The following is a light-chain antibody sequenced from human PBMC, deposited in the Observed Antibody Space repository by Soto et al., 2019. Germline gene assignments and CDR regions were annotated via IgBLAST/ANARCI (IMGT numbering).Light chain of an antibody. CDR2: ATS. CDR3: QQLNSFPFT. V-gene: IGKV1-9*01. J-gene: IGKJ4*01. Sequence: DIPLTQSPSFLSASVGDRVTITCRASQGISSLLAWYQQKPGKAPNLLIYATSTLQPGVPSSFSGSGSGTEFTLTISSRQPEDFATYYCQQLNSFPFTFGGGTKVEIK. CDR1: QGISSL.